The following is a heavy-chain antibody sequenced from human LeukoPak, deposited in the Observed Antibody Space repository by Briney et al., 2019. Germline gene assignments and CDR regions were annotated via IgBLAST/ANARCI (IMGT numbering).Heavy chain of an antibody. V-gene: IGHV3-53*01. CDR3: ARASAAIRRIYFDY. Sequence: TGGSLRLSCAASGFTVSSDYMSWVRQAPGKGLEWVSVIYSGGNTYYADSVKGRFTISRDNSKNTLYLQMNSLRAEDTAVYYCARASAAIRRIYFDYWGQGTLVTVSS. CDR2: IYSGGNT. CDR1: GFTVSSDY. D-gene: IGHD2-21*01. J-gene: IGHJ4*02.